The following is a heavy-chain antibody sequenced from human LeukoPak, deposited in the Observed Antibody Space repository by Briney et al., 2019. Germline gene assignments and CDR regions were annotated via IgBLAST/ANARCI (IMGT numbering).Heavy chain of an antibody. V-gene: IGHV1-24*01. J-gene: IGHJ5*02. CDR3: ATLDGGPLYCSGGSCSRYNWFDP. CDR2: FDPEDGET. D-gene: IGHD2-15*01. Sequence: ASVKVSCKVSGYTLTELSMHGVRQAPGKGLEWMGGFDPEDGETIYAQKFQGRVTMTEDTSTDTAYMELSSLRSEDTAVYYCATLDGGPLYCSGGSCSRYNWFDPWGQGTLVTVSS. CDR1: GYTLTELS.